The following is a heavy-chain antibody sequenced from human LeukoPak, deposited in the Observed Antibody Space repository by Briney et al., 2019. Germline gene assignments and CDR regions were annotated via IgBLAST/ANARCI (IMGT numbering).Heavy chain of an antibody. J-gene: IGHJ4*02. CDR2: IHRSGST. Sequence: SGTLSLTCVVSGYSISSGFWWSWVHQPPGKGLEWIGEIHRSGSTNYNPSLKSRVTISVDKSKNQSSLNLSSVSATDTATYFCARNGHYSADYWGQGILVTVSS. V-gene: IGHV4-4*02. CDR3: ARNGHYSADY. D-gene: IGHD4-17*01. CDR1: GYSISSGFW.